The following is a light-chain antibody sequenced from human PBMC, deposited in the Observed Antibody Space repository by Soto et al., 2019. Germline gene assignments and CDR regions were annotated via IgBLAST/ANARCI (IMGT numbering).Light chain of an antibody. V-gene: IGKV3D-20*02. J-gene: IGKJ5*01. Sequence: EIVLTQSPGTLSLSPGERATLSCRASQSVSINYVAWYQQRPGQAPRLLIYGASGRATGIPDRFSGSESGTDFTLTISRVEAEDFAVYYCQQRRSWQVTFGQGTRLEIK. CDR2: GAS. CDR3: QQRRSWQVT. CDR1: QSVSINY.